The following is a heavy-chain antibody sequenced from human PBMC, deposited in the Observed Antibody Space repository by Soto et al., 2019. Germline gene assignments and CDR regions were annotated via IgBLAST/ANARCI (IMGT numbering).Heavy chain of an antibody. D-gene: IGHD2-2*01. CDR3: ARLPPSRSYQLLSGY. CDR1: GGSISSSSYY. J-gene: IGHJ4*02. Sequence: SETLSLTCTVSGGSISSSSYYWGWIRQPPGKGLEWIGSIYYSGSTYYNPSLKSQVTISVDTSKNQFSLKLSSVTAADTAVYYCARLPPSRSYQLLSGYWGQGTLVTVSS. CDR2: IYYSGST. V-gene: IGHV4-39*01.